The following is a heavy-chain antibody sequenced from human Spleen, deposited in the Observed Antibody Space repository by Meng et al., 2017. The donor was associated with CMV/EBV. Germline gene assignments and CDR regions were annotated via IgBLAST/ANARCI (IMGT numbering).Heavy chain of an antibody. V-gene: IGHV3-23*01. CDR1: GFTFSSYA. J-gene: IGHJ4*02. CDR3: AKAPRPSGSYFGGDPFDY. D-gene: IGHD1-26*01. Sequence: GESLKISCAASGFTFSSYAMNWVRQAPGKGLEWVSALSGSGGSTYYADSVKGRFTISRDNSKNTHLQMNSLRAEDTAVYYCAKAPRPSGSYFGGDPFDYWGQGTLVTVSS. CDR2: LSGSGGST.